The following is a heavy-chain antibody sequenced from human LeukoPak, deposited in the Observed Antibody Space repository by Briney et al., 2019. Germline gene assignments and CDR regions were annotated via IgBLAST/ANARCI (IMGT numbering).Heavy chain of an antibody. J-gene: IGHJ5*02. Sequence: SETLSLTCTVSGYSISSGYFWGWIRQPPGKGLEWIGSFYHSGITYYNPSLKSRVTISVDTSKNQFSLKLSSVTAADTAVYYCARGGVAGTSSWGQGTLVTVSS. V-gene: IGHV4-38-2*02. D-gene: IGHD6-19*01. CDR3: ARGGVAGTSS. CDR2: FYHSGIT. CDR1: GYSISSGYF.